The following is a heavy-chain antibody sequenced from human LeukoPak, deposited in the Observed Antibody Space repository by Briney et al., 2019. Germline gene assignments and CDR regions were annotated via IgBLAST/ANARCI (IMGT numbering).Heavy chain of an antibody. CDR2: IYPGDSDT. Sequence: GESLKISCKSSGYLYTSYWIGWVRQMPGKGLEWMGIIYPGDSDTRYSPSFQGQVTISADKSISTAYLQWSSLKASDTAMYYCARSSGATVYYYYMDVWGKGTTVTVSS. J-gene: IGHJ6*03. CDR3: ARSSGATVYYYYMDV. CDR1: GYLYTSYW. D-gene: IGHD1-26*01. V-gene: IGHV5-51*01.